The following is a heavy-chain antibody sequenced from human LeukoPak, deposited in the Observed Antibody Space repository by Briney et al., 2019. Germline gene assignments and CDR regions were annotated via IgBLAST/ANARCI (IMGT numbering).Heavy chain of an antibody. V-gene: IGHV1-69*05. Sequence: ASVKVSCKASGGTFSSYVISWVRQAPGQGLEWMGGIIPLFGTANYAQKFQGRVTMTRDMSTSTVYMELSSLRSEDTAVYYCARDPQYYDFWSGYHKRGRNGWFDPWGQGTLVTVSS. D-gene: IGHD3-3*01. CDR1: GGTFSSYV. CDR2: IIPLFGTA. J-gene: IGHJ5*02. CDR3: ARDPQYYDFWSGYHKRGRNGWFDP.